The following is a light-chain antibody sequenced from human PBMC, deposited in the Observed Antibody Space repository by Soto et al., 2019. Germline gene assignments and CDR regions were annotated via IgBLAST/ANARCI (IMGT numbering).Light chain of an antibody. J-gene: IGLJ1*01. CDR2: DVS. CDR1: SCDVGGYNY. CDR3: SSYTSTFYV. Sequence: QSVLTQPASVSGSPGQSITISCTGTSCDVGGYNYVSWYQQHPGKAPKLMIYDVSNRPSGVSNRFSGSKSGNTASLTISGLQAEDEADYYCSSYTSTFYVFRTGTKVTVL. V-gene: IGLV2-14*01.